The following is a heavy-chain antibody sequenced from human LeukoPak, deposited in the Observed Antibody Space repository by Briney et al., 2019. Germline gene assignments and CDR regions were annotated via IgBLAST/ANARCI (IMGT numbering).Heavy chain of an antibody. V-gene: IGHV3-48*01. CDR2: ISSSSSTI. J-gene: IGHJ6*02. CDR1: GFTFSSYA. D-gene: IGHD4-17*01. CDR3: ARDVYGDSYYYYYYGMDV. Sequence: GGSLRLSCAASGFTFSSYAMSWVRQAPGKGLEWVSYISSSSSTIYYADSVKGRFTISRDNAKNSLYLQMNSLRAEDTAVYYCARDVYGDSYYYYYYGMDVWGQGTTVTVSS.